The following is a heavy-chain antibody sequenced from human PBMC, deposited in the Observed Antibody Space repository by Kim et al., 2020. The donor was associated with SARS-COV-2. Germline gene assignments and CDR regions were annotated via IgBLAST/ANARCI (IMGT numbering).Heavy chain of an antibody. J-gene: IGHJ4*02. D-gene: IGHD3-22*01. CDR2: ISYSGST. CDR1: GGSISSGGYY. V-gene: IGHV4-31*03. Sequence: SETLSLTCTVSGGSISSGGYYWSWLRQHPGKGLEWIGYISYSGSTYYNPSLKSRVTISVDTSKNQFSLKLSSVTAADTAVYYCARTRITMIVVVTHFDYWGQGTLVTVSS. CDR3: ARTRITMIVVVTHFDY.